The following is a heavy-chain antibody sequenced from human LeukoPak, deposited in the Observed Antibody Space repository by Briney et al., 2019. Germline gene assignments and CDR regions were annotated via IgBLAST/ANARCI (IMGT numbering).Heavy chain of an antibody. Sequence: GESLKISCKGSGNSFTTHWIGWVRQMPGKGLEWMAIIYPGDSDTRYSPSFQGQVTISADKSISTAYLQWSSLQASDTAMYYCARREYCSGGTCYSDYWGQGTLVTVSS. D-gene: IGHD2-15*01. CDR2: IYPGDSDT. CDR1: GNSFTTHW. J-gene: IGHJ4*02. CDR3: ARREYCSGGTCYSDY. V-gene: IGHV5-51*01.